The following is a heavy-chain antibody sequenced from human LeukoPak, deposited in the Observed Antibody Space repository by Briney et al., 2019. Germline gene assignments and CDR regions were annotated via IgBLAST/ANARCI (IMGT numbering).Heavy chain of an antibody. CDR2: IIPTFGTA. CDR1: GGTFSSYA. V-gene: IGHV1-69*05. J-gene: IGHJ4*02. Sequence: SSVKVSCKASGGTFSSYAISWVRQAPGQGLEWMGGIIPTFGTANYAQKFQGRVTITTDESTSTAYMELSSLRSEDTAVYYCASGVATTPLFDYWGQGTLVTVSS. D-gene: IGHD5-24*01. CDR3: ASGVATTPLFDY.